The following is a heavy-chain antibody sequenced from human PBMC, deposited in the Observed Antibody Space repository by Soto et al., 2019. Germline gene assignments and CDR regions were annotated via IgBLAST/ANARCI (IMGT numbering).Heavy chain of an antibody. CDR2: IIPIFGTA. Sequence: QVQLVQSGAEVKKPGSSVKVSCKASGGTFSSYAISWVRQAPGQGLEWMGGIIPIFGTANYAQKFQGRVTIXXAXSXXTAYMELSSLRSEDTAVYYCARARNYGAYLYYFDSWGQGTLVTVSS. CDR1: GGTFSSYA. V-gene: IGHV1-69*12. D-gene: IGHD4-17*01. J-gene: IGHJ4*02. CDR3: ARARNYGAYLYYFDS.